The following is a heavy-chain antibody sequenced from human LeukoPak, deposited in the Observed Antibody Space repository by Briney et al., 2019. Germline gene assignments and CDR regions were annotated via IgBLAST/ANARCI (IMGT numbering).Heavy chain of an antibody. J-gene: IGHJ1*01. CDR2: IIPILGIA. D-gene: IGHD3-22*01. CDR1: GGTFSSYA. Sequence: GASVKVSCKASGGTFSSYAISWVRQAPGQGLEWMGRIIPILGIANYAQKFQGRVTITADKSTSTAYMELSSLRSEDTAVYYCARGKYYYDSSAQGPHTTYFQHWGQGTLVTVSS. V-gene: IGHV1-69*04. CDR3: ARGKYYYDSSAQGPHTTYFQH.